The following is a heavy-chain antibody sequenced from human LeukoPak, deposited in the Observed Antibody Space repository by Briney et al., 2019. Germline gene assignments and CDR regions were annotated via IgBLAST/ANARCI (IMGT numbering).Heavy chain of an antibody. CDR1: GFTFSSYA. CDR2: ISGSDGST. D-gene: IGHD6-19*01. J-gene: IGHJ3*01. Sequence: GGSLRLSCAASGFTFSSYAMSWVRQAPGKGLEWVSAISGSDGSTYYADSVKGRFTISRDNSKNTLYLQMNSLGVEDTAVYYCAKDLNRSSGWKRGAFDVWGQGTMVTVSS. CDR3: AKDLNRSSGWKRGAFDV. V-gene: IGHV3-23*01.